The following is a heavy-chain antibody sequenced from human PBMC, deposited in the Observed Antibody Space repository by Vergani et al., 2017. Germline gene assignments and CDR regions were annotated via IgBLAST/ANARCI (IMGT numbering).Heavy chain of an antibody. V-gene: IGHV1-46*01. CDR2: INPSGGST. CDR1: GYTFTSYY. J-gene: IGHJ6*02. Sequence: QVQLVQSGAEVKKPGASVKVSCKASGYTFTSYYMHWVRQAPGQGLEWMGIINPSGGSTSYAQKFQGRVTMTRDTSTSTVYMELSSLRSEDTAVYYCAREFEYSSGWAYYYYYGMDVWGQGTTVTVSS. D-gene: IGHD6-19*01. CDR3: AREFEYSSGWAYYYYYGMDV.